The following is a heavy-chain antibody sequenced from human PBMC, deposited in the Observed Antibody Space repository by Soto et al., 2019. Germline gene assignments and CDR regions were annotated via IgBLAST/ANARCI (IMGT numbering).Heavy chain of an antibody. J-gene: IGHJ4*02. CDR2: IYYSGST. CDR3: ARHSGYGPQIDY. V-gene: IGHV4-39*01. CDR1: GGSISSSSYY. D-gene: IGHD5-12*01. Sequence: QLQLQESGPGLVKPSETLSLTCTVSGGSISSSSYYWGWIRQPPGKGLEWIGTIYYSGSTYYNPSLKSRVPLSVDTSKNHFSLKLSSVTAADTAVYYCARHSGYGPQIDYWGQGTLVTVSS.